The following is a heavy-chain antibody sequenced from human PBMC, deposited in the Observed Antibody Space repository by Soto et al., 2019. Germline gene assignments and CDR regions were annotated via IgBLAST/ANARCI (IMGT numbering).Heavy chain of an antibody. D-gene: IGHD5-18*01. CDR2: INHSGST. CDR1: GGSFSGYY. V-gene: IGHV4-34*01. J-gene: IGHJ4*02. Sequence: QVQLQQWGAGLLKPSETLSLTCAVYGGSFSGYYWSWIRQPPGKGLEWIGEINHSGSTNYNPSLKSRVTISVDTSKNQFSLKLSSVTDADTAVYYCARGGHTAMANDDWGQGTLVTVSS. CDR3: ARGGHTAMANDD.